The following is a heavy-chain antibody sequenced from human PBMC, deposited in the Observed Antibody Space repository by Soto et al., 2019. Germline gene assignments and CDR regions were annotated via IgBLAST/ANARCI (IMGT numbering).Heavy chain of an antibody. V-gene: IGHV3-7*03. Sequence: GGSLRLSCAASGFTFSSHWMSWVRQAPGKGLEWVANIQQDGSVQHYVDSVKGRFTISRDNAKSSLYLQMNSLRAEDTAVYYCARYSYSSGPQDHWGQGTLVTVPS. CDR2: IQQDGSVQ. J-gene: IGHJ1*01. CDR3: ARYSYSSGPQDH. CDR1: GFTFSSHW. D-gene: IGHD6-19*01.